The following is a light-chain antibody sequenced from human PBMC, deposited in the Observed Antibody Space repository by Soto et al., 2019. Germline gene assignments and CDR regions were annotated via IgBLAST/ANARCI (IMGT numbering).Light chain of an antibody. V-gene: IGLV2-14*01. CDR3: GSYASATLI. CDR1: SSDIGAYDY. CDR2: EVT. Sequence: QSVLTQPASVSGSPGQSTTISCTGTSSDIGAYDYVSWFQQYPGKAPILLIYEVTFRPSGVSSRFSGSKSGNTASLTISGLQTEDEADYYCGSYASATLIFGGGTKLTVL. J-gene: IGLJ2*01.